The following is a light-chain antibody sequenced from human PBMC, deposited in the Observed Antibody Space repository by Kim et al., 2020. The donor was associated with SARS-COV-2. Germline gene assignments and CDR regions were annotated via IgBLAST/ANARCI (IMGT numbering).Light chain of an antibody. Sequence: GQRVTISCSGRSSNIGSNYVYWFQQLPGTAPALLIYKNNQRPSGVPDRFSGSKSGTSASLAISGLRSEDEADYYCAAWDDSLNVVFGGGTQLTVL. CDR3: AAWDDSLNVV. CDR2: KNN. CDR1: SSNIGSNY. J-gene: IGLJ2*01. V-gene: IGLV1-47*01.